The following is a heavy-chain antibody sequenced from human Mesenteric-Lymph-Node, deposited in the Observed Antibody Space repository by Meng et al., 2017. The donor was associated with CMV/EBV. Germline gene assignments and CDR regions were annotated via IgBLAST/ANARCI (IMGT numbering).Heavy chain of an antibody. CDR1: FDDYA. V-gene: IGHV3-43D*03. CDR3: AKAGELGYCSGGSCYLLDY. J-gene: IGHJ4*02. CDR2: ISWDGGST. D-gene: IGHD2-15*01. Sequence: FDDYAMHWVRQAAGKGLEWVSLISWDGGSTYYADSVKGRFTISRDNSKNSLYLQMNSLRAEDTALYYCAKAGELGYCSGGSCYLLDYWGQGTLVTVSS.